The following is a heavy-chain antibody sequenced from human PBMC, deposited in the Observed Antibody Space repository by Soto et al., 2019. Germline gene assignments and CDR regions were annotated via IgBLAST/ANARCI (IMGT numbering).Heavy chain of an antibody. CDR2: IIPIFGTA. D-gene: IGHD3-3*01. CDR1: GSTFSSYA. CDR3: ARDQAGFWSGFTNWFDP. J-gene: IGHJ5*02. V-gene: IGHV1-69*01. Sequence: QVQLVQSGAEVKKPGSSVKVSCKASGSTFSSYAISWVRQAPGQGLEWMGGIIPIFGTANYAQKFQGRVTITADESTSTAYMELSSLRSEDTAVYYCARDQAGFWSGFTNWFDPWGQGTLVTVSS.